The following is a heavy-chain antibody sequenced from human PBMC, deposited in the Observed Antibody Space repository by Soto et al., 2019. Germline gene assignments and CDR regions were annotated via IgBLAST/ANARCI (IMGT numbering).Heavy chain of an antibody. V-gene: IGHV3-30*18. D-gene: IGHD2-2*03. Sequence: VQLVESGGGVVQPGRSLRLSCAASGFTFSSYGMNWVRQAPGKGLEWVALISYDGITKYYADSVKGRFTISRDNAKNTQYLQMNSLTPEDTAVYYCAEGLDIVLVPGTIGPYYYYGVDVWGQGTTVTVSS. CDR1: GFTFSSYG. CDR3: AEGLDIVLVPGTIGPYYYYGVDV. CDR2: ISYDGITK. J-gene: IGHJ6*02.